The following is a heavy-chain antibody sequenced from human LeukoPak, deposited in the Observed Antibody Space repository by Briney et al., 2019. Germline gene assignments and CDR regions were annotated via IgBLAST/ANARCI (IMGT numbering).Heavy chain of an antibody. J-gene: IGHJ4*02. Sequence: GGSLRLSCAASGFSFSSYCMHWVRQVPGKGLVCVPRIKTDGSGANYADSVTGRFTISRDNVKNTLFLQMNSLRVEDTAVYYCGRDLVYGSGSLDNWGQGTLVTVSS. CDR1: GFSFSSYC. CDR2: IKTDGSGA. V-gene: IGHV3-74*01. D-gene: IGHD3-10*01. CDR3: GRDLVYGSGSLDN.